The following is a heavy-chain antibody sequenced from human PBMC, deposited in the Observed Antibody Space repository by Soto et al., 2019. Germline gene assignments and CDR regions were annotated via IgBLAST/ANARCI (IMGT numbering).Heavy chain of an antibody. D-gene: IGHD1-1*01. CDR2: IYPGDSDT. CDR1: GYSFTSYW. Sequence: GESLKVSCKGSGYSFTSYWIGWVRQMPGKGLEWMGIIYPGDSDTRYSPCFQGQVTISADKSISTAYLQWSSLKASDTAMYYCAILSRYAAGRYRMAVSTQRTTVPVSP. CDR3: AILSRYAAGRYRMAV. V-gene: IGHV5-51*01. J-gene: IGHJ6*01.